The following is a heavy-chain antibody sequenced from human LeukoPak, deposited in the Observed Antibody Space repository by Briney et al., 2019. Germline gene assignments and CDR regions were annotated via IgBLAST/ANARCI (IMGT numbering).Heavy chain of an antibody. CDR2: ISGYNGNT. V-gene: IGHV1-18*01. CDR1: GYTFTTYN. Sequence: ASVKVSCKASGYTFTTYNINWVRQAPGQGLEWMGWISGYNGNTNYAQKLQGRVTMTTDTSTSTAYMELRSLKSDDTAVYYCATGLWFGKYLDVWGKGTTVTISS. CDR3: ATGLWFGKYLDV. D-gene: IGHD3-10*01. J-gene: IGHJ6*04.